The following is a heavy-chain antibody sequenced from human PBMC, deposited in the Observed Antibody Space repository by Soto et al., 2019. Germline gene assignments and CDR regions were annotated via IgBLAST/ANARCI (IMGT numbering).Heavy chain of an antibody. D-gene: IGHD6-19*01. V-gene: IGHV3-15*01. Sequence: GGSLRLSCAASGFTFSNTWMNWVRQAPGKGLEWVGRIKSNSDGGTTDYAAPVKGRFIISRDDSTNTLYLQMSSLKTEDTALYYCTALSNRRPSGWYVLDYWGQGALVTVSS. CDR1: GFTFSNTW. CDR3: TALSNRRPSGWYVLDY. J-gene: IGHJ4*02. CDR2: IKSNSDGGTT.